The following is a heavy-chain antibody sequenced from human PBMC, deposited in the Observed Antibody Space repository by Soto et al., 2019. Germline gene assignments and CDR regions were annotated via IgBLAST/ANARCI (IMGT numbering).Heavy chain of an antibody. CDR2: ISSSSSYI. D-gene: IGHD2-2*01. CDR1: GFTFSSYS. Sequence: EVQLVESGGGLVKPGGSLRLSCAASGFTFSSYSMNWVRQAPGKGLEWASSISSSSSYIYYADSVKGRFTISRDNAQNSLYLHMNRLRGEDAAVYYCARCVVVVPAVSLMWGRYQGDACDIWGQGRMVTVSS. CDR3: ARCVVVVPAVSLMWGRYQGDACDI. V-gene: IGHV3-21*01. J-gene: IGHJ3*02.